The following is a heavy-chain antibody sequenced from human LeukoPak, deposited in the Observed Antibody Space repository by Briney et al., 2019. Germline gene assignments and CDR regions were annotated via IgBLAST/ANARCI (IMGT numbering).Heavy chain of an antibody. CDR2: IWYDGSNK. CDR1: GFTFSSYG. Sequence: GGSPRLSCAASGFTFSSYGMHWVRQAPGKGLEWVAVIWYDGSNKYYADSVKGRFTISRDNSKNTLYLQMNSLRAEDTAVYYCARGGQYSSSWYGYFDYWGQGTLVTVSS. J-gene: IGHJ4*02. D-gene: IGHD6-13*01. CDR3: ARGGQYSSSWYGYFDY. V-gene: IGHV3-33*01.